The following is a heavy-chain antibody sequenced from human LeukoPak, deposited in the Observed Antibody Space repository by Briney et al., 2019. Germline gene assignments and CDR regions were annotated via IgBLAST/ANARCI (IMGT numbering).Heavy chain of an antibody. D-gene: IGHD1-1*01. CDR1: GFTVSSNY. V-gene: IGHV3-53*01. J-gene: IGHJ3*02. CDR2: IYSGGST. Sequence: PGGSLRLSCAASGFTVSSNYMSWVRQAPGKGLEWVSVIYSGGSTYYADSVKGRFTISRDNSKNTLYLQMNSLRAEDTAVYYCAGSRYNWNDVGAFDIWGQGTLVTVSS. CDR3: AGSRYNWNDVGAFDI.